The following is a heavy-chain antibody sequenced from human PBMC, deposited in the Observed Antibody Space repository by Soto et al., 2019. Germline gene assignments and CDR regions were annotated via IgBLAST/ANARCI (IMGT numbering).Heavy chain of an antibody. CDR2: TYYRSNWRH. Sequence: PSQTLSLTCAISGDIVSSNTAAWNWIRSSPSRGLGWLGRTYYRSNWRHDYAVSVKSRITVNPDTSKNHFSLQLNSVTPDDTAVYYCARGVAGSGFDLWGKGTLVTVSS. J-gene: IGHJ4*02. V-gene: IGHV6-1*01. CDR3: ARGVAGSGFDL. D-gene: IGHD6-19*01. CDR1: GDIVSSNTAA.